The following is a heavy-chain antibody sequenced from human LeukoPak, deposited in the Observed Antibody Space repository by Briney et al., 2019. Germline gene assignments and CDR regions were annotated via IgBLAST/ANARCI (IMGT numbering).Heavy chain of an antibody. CDR1: GYTFTDYY. D-gene: IGHD1-7*01. V-gene: IGHV1-69-2*01. J-gene: IGHJ4*02. Sequence: GASVKVSCKVSGYTFTDYYMHWVQQAPGKGLEWVGRVDPEDGETIYAEKFQGRVTITADTSRDTVYMKLSSLRSEDTAVYYCATVWSWELGGYYFDYWGQGTLVTVSS. CDR2: VDPEDGET. CDR3: ATVWSWELGGYYFDY.